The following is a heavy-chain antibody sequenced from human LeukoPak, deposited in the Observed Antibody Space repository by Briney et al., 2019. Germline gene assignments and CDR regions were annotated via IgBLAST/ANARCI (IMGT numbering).Heavy chain of an antibody. V-gene: IGHV3-23*01. CDR3: ARTRTIGISAADVDY. Sequence: GGSLRLSCAASGFTFSSYAMSWVRQAPGKGLEWVSAISGSGGSTYYADSVKGRFTISRDNSKNTLYLQMNSLRAEDTAVYYCARTRTIGISAADVDYWGQGTLVTVPS. CDR2: ISGSGGST. CDR1: GFTFSSYA. D-gene: IGHD6-13*01. J-gene: IGHJ4*02.